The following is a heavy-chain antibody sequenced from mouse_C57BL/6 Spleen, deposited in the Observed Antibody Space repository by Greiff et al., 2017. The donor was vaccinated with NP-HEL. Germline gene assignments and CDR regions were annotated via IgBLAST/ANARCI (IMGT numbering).Heavy chain of an antibody. V-gene: IGHV6-3*01. CDR2: IRLKSDNYAT. J-gene: IGHJ4*01. D-gene: IGHD2-1*01. Sequence: EVKLEESGGGLVQPGGSMKLSCVASGFTFSNYWMNWVRQSPEKGLEWVAQIRLKSDNYATHYAESVKGRFTISRDDSKSSVYLQMNNLRAEDTGIYYCTAGGKYEDYARDDGGQGTSVSGSS. CDR1: GFTFSNYW. CDR3: TAGGKYEDYARDD.